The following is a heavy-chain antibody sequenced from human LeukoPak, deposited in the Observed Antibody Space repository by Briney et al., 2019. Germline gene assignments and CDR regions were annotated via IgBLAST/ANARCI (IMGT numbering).Heavy chain of an antibody. J-gene: IGHJ4*02. Sequence: SETLSLTCTVSGGSISSYYWSWIRQPPGKGLEWIGYIYYSGSTNYNPSPKTRVTISVDTSKNQFSLKLSSVTAADTAVYYCAMAPYGSGKQWGQGTLVTVSS. CDR3: AMAPYGSGKQ. CDR2: IYYSGST. V-gene: IGHV4-59*01. D-gene: IGHD3-10*01. CDR1: GGSISSYY.